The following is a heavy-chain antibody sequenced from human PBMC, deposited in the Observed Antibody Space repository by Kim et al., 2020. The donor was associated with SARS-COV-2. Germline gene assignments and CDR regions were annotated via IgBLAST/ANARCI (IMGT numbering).Heavy chain of an antibody. Sequence: SETLSLTCTVSGGSISSSNYYWGWIRQPPGKGLEWIGSIYYSGSTYYNPSLKSRVTISGDTSKNQFSLKVSSVTAADTAVYFCASRGGRDGYWGQGTLVTVSS. D-gene: IGHD3-10*01. J-gene: IGHJ4*02. CDR1: GGSISSSNYY. CDR3: ASRGGRDGY. CDR2: IYYSGST. V-gene: IGHV4-39*07.